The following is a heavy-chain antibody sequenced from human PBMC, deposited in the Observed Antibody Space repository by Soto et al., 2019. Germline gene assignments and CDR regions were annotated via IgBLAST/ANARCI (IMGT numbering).Heavy chain of an antibody. J-gene: IGHJ6*02. V-gene: IGHV1-69*06. CDR2: IIPIFGTA. CDR1: GGTFSSYA. Sequence: SVKVSCKASGGTFSSYAISWARQAPGQGLEWMGGIIPIFGTANYAQKFQGRVTITADKSTSTAYMELSSLRSEDTAVYYCAEADIVVVPAATHYYYYGMDVWGQGTTVTVSS. CDR3: AEADIVVVPAATHYYYYGMDV. D-gene: IGHD2-2*01.